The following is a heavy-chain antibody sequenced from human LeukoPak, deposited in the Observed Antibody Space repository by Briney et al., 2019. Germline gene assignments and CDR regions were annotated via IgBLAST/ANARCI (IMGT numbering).Heavy chain of an antibody. CDR2: IITIRGIA. CDR1: GATFSSYA. V-gene: IGHV1-69*04. CDR3: AKGYSYGYSWDY. D-gene: IGHD5-18*01. Sequence: SVKVSCKAAGATFSSYAISWVRQAPGQGLEWMGRIITIRGIANYAQKFQGRVTITAYKSTSTAYMELSSLRSEDTAVYYCAKGYSYGYSWDYWGQGTLVTVSS. J-gene: IGHJ4*02.